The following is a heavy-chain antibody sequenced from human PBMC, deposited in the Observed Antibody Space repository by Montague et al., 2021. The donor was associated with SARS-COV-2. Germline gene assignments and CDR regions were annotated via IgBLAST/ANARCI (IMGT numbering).Heavy chain of an antibody. J-gene: IGHJ4*02. CDR1: GYIFTNYG. CDR3: VRDKCSSGICLDY. D-gene: IGHD1-14*01. V-gene: IGHV1-18*04. Sequence: QSGAEVKKPGASVTVSCKASGYIFTNYGVSWVRQAPGQGLEWMGWVNGHNDNTNYAQNFHDRVTMTTDTSTSTAYMELRSLRSDDTAIYYCVRDKCSSGICLDYWGQGTLVTVSS. CDR2: VNGHNDNT.